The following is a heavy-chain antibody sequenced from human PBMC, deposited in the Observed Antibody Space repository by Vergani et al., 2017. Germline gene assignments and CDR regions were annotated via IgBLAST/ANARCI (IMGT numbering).Heavy chain of an antibody. CDR3: ARETVVYSSSLWLGFDL. CDR1: ESSFISNE. Sequence: VMLVQSGAEVKKPGESLKISCKYSESSFISNEIAWVRQMSGKGLQWMGRIIPIFGTANYAQKFQGRVTITADESTSTAYMELSSLRSEDTAVYYCARETVVYSSSLWLGFDLWGRGTLVTVSS. CDR2: IIPIFGTA. J-gene: IGHJ2*01. V-gene: IGHV1-69*18. D-gene: IGHD6-13*01.